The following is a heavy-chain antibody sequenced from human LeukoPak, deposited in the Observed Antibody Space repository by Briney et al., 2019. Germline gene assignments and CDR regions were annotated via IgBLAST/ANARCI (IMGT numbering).Heavy chain of an antibody. CDR2: INPSGGST. Sequence: ASVKVSFKASGYTFTSYYMHWVRQAPGQGLEWMGIINPSGGSTSYAQKFQGRVTMTRDMSTSTVYMELSSLRSEDTAVYYCARDLQDIVVVPGYWGQGTLVTVSS. J-gene: IGHJ4*02. D-gene: IGHD2-2*01. CDR1: GYTFTSYY. V-gene: IGHV1-46*01. CDR3: ARDLQDIVVVPGY.